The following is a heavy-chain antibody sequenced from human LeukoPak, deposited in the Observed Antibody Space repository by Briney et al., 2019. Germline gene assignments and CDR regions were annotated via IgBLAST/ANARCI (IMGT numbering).Heavy chain of an antibody. J-gene: IGHJ4*02. CDR3: ASYPYYFDY. CDR1: GGSISSSSYY. V-gene: IGHV4-39*07. CDR2: IYYSGST. Sequence: SETLSLTCTASGGSISSSSYYWGWIRQPPGKGLEWIGSIYYSGSTYYNPSLKSRVTISVDTSKNQFSLKLSSVTAADTAVYYCASYPYYFDYWGQGTLVTVSS. D-gene: IGHD3-16*02.